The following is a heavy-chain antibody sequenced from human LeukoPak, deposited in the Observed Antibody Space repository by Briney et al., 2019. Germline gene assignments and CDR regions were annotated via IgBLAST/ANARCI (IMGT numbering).Heavy chain of an antibody. CDR3: ARDRHKYNYDSGGYPPY. Sequence: GGSLRLSCAASGFTFSSYSMLWVRQAPGKGLEWVSYISSSSSTIYYADSVKGRFTISRDNAKSSLYLQMNTLRAEDTAVYYCARDRHKYNYDSGGYPPYWGQGTLVTVSS. V-gene: IGHV3-48*01. J-gene: IGHJ4*02. D-gene: IGHD3-22*01. CDR2: ISSSSSTI. CDR1: GFTFSSYS.